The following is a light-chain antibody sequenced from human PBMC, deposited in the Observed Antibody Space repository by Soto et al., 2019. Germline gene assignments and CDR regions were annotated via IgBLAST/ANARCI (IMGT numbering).Light chain of an antibody. CDR3: SSFTSNRIEV. CDR1: HNDVGTYDY. Sequence: QSALTQPTSVSGSPGQSITISCTGNHNDVGTYDYVSWYQQHPGRAPRLLIHGVTTRPSGISDRFSASKSGLTASLTISGLHPEDEADYNCSSFTSNRIEVVGPGTKATVL. J-gene: IGLJ1*01. V-gene: IGLV2-14*03. CDR2: GVT.